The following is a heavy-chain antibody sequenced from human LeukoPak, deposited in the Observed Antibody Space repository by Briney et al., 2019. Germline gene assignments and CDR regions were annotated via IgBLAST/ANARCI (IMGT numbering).Heavy chain of an antibody. V-gene: IGHV3-30*04. CDR3: ARDFIGSSRSSSFDY. D-gene: IGHD6-13*01. Sequence: GGSLRLSCAASGFTFSGYAMHWVRQAPGKGLEWVAVISYDGSNKFYADSVKGRFTISRDNSKNTLYLQMNSLRAEDTAVYYCARDFIGSSRSSSFDYWGQGTLVTVSS. J-gene: IGHJ4*02. CDR1: GFTFSGYA. CDR2: ISYDGSNK.